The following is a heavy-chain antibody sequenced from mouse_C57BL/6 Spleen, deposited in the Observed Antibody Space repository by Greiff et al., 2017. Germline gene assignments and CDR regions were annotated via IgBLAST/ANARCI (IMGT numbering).Heavy chain of an antibody. CDR2: IYPGSGNT. CDR1: GYTFTDYY. Sequence: QVQLKQSGAELVRPGASVKLSCKASGYTFTDYYINWVKQRPGQGLEWIARIYPGSGNTYYNEKFKGKATLTAEKSSSTAYMQLSSLTSEDSAVYFCARSGPRYSNYLDYWGQGTTLTVSS. CDR3: ARSGPRYSNYLDY. J-gene: IGHJ2*01. D-gene: IGHD2-5*01. V-gene: IGHV1-76*01.